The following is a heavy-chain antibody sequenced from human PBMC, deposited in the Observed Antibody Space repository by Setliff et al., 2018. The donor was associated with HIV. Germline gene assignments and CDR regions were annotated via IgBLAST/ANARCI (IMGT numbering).Heavy chain of an antibody. CDR2: IYSSGST. V-gene: IGHV4-61*02. D-gene: IGHD3-10*01. Sequence: SETLSLTCTVSGGSISSGSYYWSWIRPPAGKGLEWIGRIYSSGSTNYNPSIKSRVTISVDTSKNQFSLKLSSATASDTAVYYCARYGGIIYYYYMDVWGKGTTVTVSS. CDR3: ARYGGIIYYYYMDV. J-gene: IGHJ6*03. CDR1: GGSISSGSYY.